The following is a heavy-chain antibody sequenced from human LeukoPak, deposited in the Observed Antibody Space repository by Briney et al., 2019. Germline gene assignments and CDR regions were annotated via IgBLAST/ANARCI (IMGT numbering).Heavy chain of an antibody. D-gene: IGHD3-16*01. V-gene: IGHV3-23*01. Sequence: PGGSLRLSCAASGFSFSSDAMSRGCHAPRKGLEWVSTICGSGGSTYYADSLKGRFTIPRDNSKKTLYLQMNSPRAEDTAVYYGAKAPFYDYVWGNSRGYYFDYWGQGTLVTVSS. J-gene: IGHJ4*02. CDR3: AKAPFYDYVWGNSRGYYFDY. CDR2: ICGSGGST. CDR1: GFSFSSDA.